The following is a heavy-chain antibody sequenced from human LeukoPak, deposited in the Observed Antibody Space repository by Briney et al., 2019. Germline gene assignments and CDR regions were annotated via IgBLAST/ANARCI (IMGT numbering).Heavy chain of an antibody. V-gene: IGHV3-48*04. CDR1: GFTFSSYS. CDR2: ISSSSSTI. Sequence: GGSLRLSCAASGFTFSSYSMNWVRQAPGEGLEWVSYISSSSSTIYYADSVKGRFTISRDNAKNSLYLQMNSLRAEDTALYYCAKDMRTYSSSWIFDYWGQGTLVTVSS. CDR3: AKDMRTYSSSWIFDY. J-gene: IGHJ4*02. D-gene: IGHD6-13*01.